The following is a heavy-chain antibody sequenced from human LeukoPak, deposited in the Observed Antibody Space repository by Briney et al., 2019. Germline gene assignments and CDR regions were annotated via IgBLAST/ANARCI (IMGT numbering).Heavy chain of an antibody. CDR1: GYTFTGYY. CDR3: ARDAKSGFGEFSFDY. J-gene: IGHJ4*02. D-gene: IGHD3-10*01. CDR2: INPNSGGT. Sequence: ASVKVSCKASGYTFTGYYMHWVRQAPGQGLEWMGWINPNSGGTNYAQKFQGRVTMTRDTSISTAYMELSRLRSDDTAVYYCARDAKSGFGEFSFDYWGQGTLVTVSS. V-gene: IGHV1-2*02.